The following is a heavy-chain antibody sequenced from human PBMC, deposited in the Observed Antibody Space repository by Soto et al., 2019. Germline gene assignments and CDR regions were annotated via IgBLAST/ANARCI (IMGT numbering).Heavy chain of an antibody. J-gene: IGHJ4*02. Sequence: PGGSLRLSCAASGFTFSDYYMSWIRQAPGKGLEWVSALSGSGVSTYYADSVMGRFTISRDNSKNTVYLQMNSLRAEDTAVYYCAKIESRFFYDSTGYYPFDYWGQGTLVTVSS. CDR1: GFTFSDYY. CDR2: LSGSGVST. V-gene: IGHV3-23*01. CDR3: AKIESRFFYDSTGYYPFDY. D-gene: IGHD3-22*01.